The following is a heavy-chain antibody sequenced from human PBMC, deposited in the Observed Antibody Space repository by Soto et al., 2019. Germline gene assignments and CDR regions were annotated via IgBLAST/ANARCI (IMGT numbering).Heavy chain of an antibody. V-gene: IGHV1-24*01. Sequence: ASVKVSCKVSGYTLTELSMHWVRQAPGKGLEWMGGFDPEDGETIYAQKFQGRVTMTENTSTDTAYMELSSLRSEDTAVYYCARGANVLLWLGVPDVWGKGTTVIVSS. CDR1: GYTLTELS. J-gene: IGHJ6*04. CDR3: ARGANVLLWLGVPDV. CDR2: FDPEDGET. D-gene: IGHD3-10*01.